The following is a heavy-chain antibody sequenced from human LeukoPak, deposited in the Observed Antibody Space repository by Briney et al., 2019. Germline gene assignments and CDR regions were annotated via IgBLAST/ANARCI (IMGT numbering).Heavy chain of an antibody. J-gene: IGHJ4*02. CDR2: INSGGTVT. CDR1: GFTFSDFW. D-gene: IGHD3-22*01. CDR3: ARDLVDYYDSSGDSNY. Sequence: GGSLRLSCAASGFTFSDFWMHWVRQAPGKGLVWVSRINSGGTVTNYADSVKGRFTISRDNAKNTLYLQMNSLRAEDTAVYYCARDLVDYYDSSGDSNYWGQGTLVTVSS. V-gene: IGHV3-74*01.